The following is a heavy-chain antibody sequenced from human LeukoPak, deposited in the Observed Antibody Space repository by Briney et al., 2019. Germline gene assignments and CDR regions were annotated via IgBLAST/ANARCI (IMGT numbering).Heavy chain of an antibody. J-gene: IGHJ4*01. CDR1: AGSISSSSYY. CDR2: VYYSGST. CDR3: AXXXSNWNXVXX. V-gene: IGHV4-39*01. Sequence: PSETLSLTCTVSAGSISSSSYYWGWIRQSPGKGLEWIGYVYYSGSTYYNPSLKSRVTISMDTSKNQCSLKLSSVTAADTAVYYCAXXXSNWNXVXXWXXXALVTVSS. D-gene: IGHD1-20*01.